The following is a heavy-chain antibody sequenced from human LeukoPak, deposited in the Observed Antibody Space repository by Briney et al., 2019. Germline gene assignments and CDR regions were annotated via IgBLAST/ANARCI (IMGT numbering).Heavy chain of an antibody. CDR1: GYSISSGYY. Sequence: SETLSLTCTVSGYSISSGYYWGWIRQPPGKGLEWIGSIYHSGSTYYNPSLKSRVTISVDTSKNQFSLKLSSVTAADTAVYYCARVGTYYYDSSGHQTDYWGQGTLVTVSS. V-gene: IGHV4-38-2*02. D-gene: IGHD3-22*01. J-gene: IGHJ4*02. CDR3: ARVGTYYYDSSGHQTDY. CDR2: IYHSGST.